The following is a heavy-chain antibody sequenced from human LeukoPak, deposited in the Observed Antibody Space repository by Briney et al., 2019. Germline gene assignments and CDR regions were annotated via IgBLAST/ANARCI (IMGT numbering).Heavy chain of an antibody. CDR3: AKDSAIFGVVIIPLDY. D-gene: IGHD3-3*01. V-gene: IGHV3-23*01. Sequence: GGSLRLSCAASGFTFSSYAMSWVRQAPGKGLEWVSAISGSGGSTYYADSVKGRFTISRDNSKNTLYLQMNSLRAEDTVVYYCAKDSAIFGVVIIPLDYWGQGTLVTVSS. CDR2: ISGSGGST. CDR1: GFTFSSYA. J-gene: IGHJ4*02.